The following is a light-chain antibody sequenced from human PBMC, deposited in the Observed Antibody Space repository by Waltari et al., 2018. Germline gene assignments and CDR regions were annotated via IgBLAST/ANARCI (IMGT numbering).Light chain of an antibody. J-gene: IGLJ2*01. Sequence: QSVLTQPPSVSAAPGQRVTISCSGSSSNLGNNYVSWYQQPPGTVPKLLNFETTHRPTGLPVRFPGSKSGTSATLDITGLQTGDEADYYSAIWDSSLSIVIFGGGTKLTVL. CDR2: ETT. CDR1: SSNLGNNY. V-gene: IGLV1-51*01. CDR3: AIWDSSLSIVI.